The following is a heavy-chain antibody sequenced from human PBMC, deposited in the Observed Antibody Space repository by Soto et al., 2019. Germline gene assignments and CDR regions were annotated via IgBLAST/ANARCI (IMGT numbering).Heavy chain of an antibody. CDR2: VYYTGST. CDR1: GGSISGSY. J-gene: IGHJ4*01. D-gene: IGHD2-21*01. Sequence: LSLTCSVSGGSISGSYWSWIRQSPGKGLEWLGYVYYTGSTNYSPSLRSRVSISVDTSKNEFSLRLSSVTAADTAVYFCARSVAVPCAHIDYWGHGTQVTVSS. CDR3: ARSVAVPCAHIDY. V-gene: IGHV4-59*01.